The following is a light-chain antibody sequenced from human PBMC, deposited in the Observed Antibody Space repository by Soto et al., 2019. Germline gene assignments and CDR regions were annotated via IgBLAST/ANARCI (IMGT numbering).Light chain of an antibody. Sequence: QSVLTQPPSVSAAPGQKVTISCSGSSSNIGNNYVSWYQQLPGTAPKLLIYENIKRPSGIPDRFSGSKSGTSATLGITGLQTGDEADYYCGTWDSSLSAVVFGGGTKLT. CDR1: SSNIGNNY. CDR2: ENI. V-gene: IGLV1-51*02. J-gene: IGLJ2*01. CDR3: GTWDSSLSAVV.